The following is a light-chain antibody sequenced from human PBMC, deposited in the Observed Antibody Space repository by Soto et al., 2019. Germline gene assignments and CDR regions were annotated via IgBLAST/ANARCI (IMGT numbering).Light chain of an antibody. CDR2: GAS. CDR1: QSVNSN. J-gene: IGKJ5*01. CDR3: QQYQNWPLIT. V-gene: IGKV3-15*01. Sequence: IVMPQSPSTPSLSPGEKVTSFFKASQSVNSNLAWYQQKPGQTPRLLIYGASTRATGIPDRFSGSGSGTEFTLTISSLQSEDFADYYCQQYQNWPLITFGQGTRLEIK.